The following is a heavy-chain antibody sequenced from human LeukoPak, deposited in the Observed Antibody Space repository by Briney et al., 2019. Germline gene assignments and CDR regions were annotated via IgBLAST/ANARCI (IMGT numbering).Heavy chain of an antibody. CDR1: GFTFSSYG. J-gene: IGHJ6*03. CDR3: AGTIAAAAAYYYYYYMDV. CDR2: ISYDGSNK. V-gene: IGHV3-30*03. D-gene: IGHD6-13*01. Sequence: GRSLRLSCAASGFTFSSYGMHWVRQAPGKGLEWVAVISYDGSNKYYADSVKGRFTISRDNSKNTLYLHVNSLRPEDTAVYYCAGTIAAAAAYYYYYYMDVWGKGTTVTVSS.